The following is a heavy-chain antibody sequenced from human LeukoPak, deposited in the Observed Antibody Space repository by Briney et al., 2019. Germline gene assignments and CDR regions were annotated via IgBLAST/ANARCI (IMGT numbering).Heavy chain of an antibody. V-gene: IGHV3-48*03. CDR3: ARLLSSGWDDFDY. D-gene: IGHD6-19*01. CDR1: GFTFSSYE. CDR2: ISSSGSTI. Sequence: PGGSPRLSCAASGFTFSSYEMNWVRQAPGRGLKWVSYISSSGSTIYYADSVKGRFTISRDNAKNSLYLQMNSLRAEDTAVYYCARLLSSGWDDFDYWGQGTLVTVSS. J-gene: IGHJ4*02.